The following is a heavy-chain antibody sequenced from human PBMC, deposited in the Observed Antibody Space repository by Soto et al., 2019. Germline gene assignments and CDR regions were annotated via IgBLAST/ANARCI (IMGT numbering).Heavy chain of an antibody. CDR3: ARRIDYYGSGTLAFDI. J-gene: IGHJ3*02. CDR2: INHSGST. D-gene: IGHD3-10*01. CDR1: GGSFSGYY. V-gene: IGHV4-34*01. Sequence: SAETLSLTCAVYGGSFSGYYWRWIRQPPGKGLEWIGEINHSGSTNYNPSLESRVTMSVDTSKKQFSLKLSSVTAADTAVYYCARRIDYYGSGTLAFDIWGQGTMVTVSS.